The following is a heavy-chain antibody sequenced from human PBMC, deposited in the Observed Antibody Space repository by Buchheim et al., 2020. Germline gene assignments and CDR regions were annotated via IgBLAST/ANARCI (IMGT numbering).Heavy chain of an antibody. V-gene: IGHV3-33*01. CDR1: GFTFSSYG. Sequence: QVQLVESGGGVVQPGRSLRLSCAASGFTFSSYGMHWVRQAPGKGLEWVAVIWYDGSNKYYADSVKGRFTISRDNSKNTLYLQMNSLRAEDTAVYYCARSPTVDLLWFGAVLPGGMDVWGQGTT. CDR2: IWYDGSNK. D-gene: IGHD3-10*01. CDR3: ARSPTVDLLWFGAVLPGGMDV. J-gene: IGHJ6*02.